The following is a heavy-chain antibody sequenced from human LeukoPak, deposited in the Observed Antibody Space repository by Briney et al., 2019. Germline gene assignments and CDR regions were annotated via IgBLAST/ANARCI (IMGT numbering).Heavy chain of an antibody. V-gene: IGHV5-51*01. D-gene: IGHD2-15*01. Sequence: GESLKISCKGSGYSFTSYWIGWVRQMPGKGLEWMGIIYPGDSETRYSPSFQGQVTISADKSINTAYLRWSSLKASDTAMYYCARLGCTAVSCYCAYWGQGTLATVSS. CDR2: IYPGDSET. J-gene: IGHJ4*02. CDR3: ARLGCTAVSCYCAY. CDR1: GYSFTSYW.